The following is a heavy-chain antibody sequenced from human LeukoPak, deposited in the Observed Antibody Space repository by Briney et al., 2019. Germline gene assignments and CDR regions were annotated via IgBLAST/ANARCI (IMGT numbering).Heavy chain of an antibody. CDR3: ARDTTVASGMQY. CDR1: GGSISTFS. V-gene: IGHV4-59*01. CDR2: IYSRST. Sequence: KPSETLSLTCTVSGGSISTFSWTWIRQFPGKGLEWIGSIYSRSTNYNPSLKSRVAISVHTSKNQFSLRLNSLTTADTAVYYCARDTTVASGMQYWGQGTLVTVSS. D-gene: IGHD6-19*01. J-gene: IGHJ4*02.